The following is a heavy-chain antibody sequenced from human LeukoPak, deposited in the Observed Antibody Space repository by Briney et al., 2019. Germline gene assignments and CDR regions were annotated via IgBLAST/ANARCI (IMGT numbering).Heavy chain of an antibody. CDR1: GGSISSSSYY. Sequence: SETLSLTCTVSGGSISSSSYYWGWIRQPPGKGLEWIGSIYYSGSTYYNPSLKSRVTISIDTSKNQFSLKLSFVTAADTAVYFCARVAAAGNYYFDYWGQGTLVTVSS. V-gene: IGHV4-39*07. D-gene: IGHD6-13*01. CDR2: IYYSGST. CDR3: ARVAAAGNYYFDY. J-gene: IGHJ4*02.